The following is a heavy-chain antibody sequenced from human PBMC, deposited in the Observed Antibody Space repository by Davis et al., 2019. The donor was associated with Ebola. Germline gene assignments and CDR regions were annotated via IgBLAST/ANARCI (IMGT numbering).Heavy chain of an antibody. CDR1: GFTFSSYG. D-gene: IGHD3-3*01. J-gene: IGHJ6*04. CDR3: AKARLRFLEWLLLPPAYYYGMDV. V-gene: IGHV3-30*18. CDR2: ISYDGSNK. Sequence: SLKTPCAASGFTFSSYGMHWVRQAPGKGLEWVAVISYDGSNKYYADSVKGRFTISRDNSKNTLYLQMNSLRAEDTAVYYCAKARLRFLEWLLLPPAYYYGMDVWGKGTTVTLSS.